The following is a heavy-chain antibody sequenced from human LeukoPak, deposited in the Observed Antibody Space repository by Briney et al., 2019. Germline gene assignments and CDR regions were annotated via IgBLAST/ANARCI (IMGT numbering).Heavy chain of an antibody. CDR1: GGSISGYY. J-gene: IGHJ4*02. CDR3: ATDASDWHQFCY. Sequence: SETLSLTCTVSGGSISGYYWSWIRQSPGKGLEWIGNIYNIGSTNYNPSLKSRVTISVDTSKKQFSLNLTSVTAADTAVYYCATDASDWHQFCYWGKGALVAVSS. CDR2: IYNIGST. D-gene: IGHD2-21*01. V-gene: IGHV4-59*01.